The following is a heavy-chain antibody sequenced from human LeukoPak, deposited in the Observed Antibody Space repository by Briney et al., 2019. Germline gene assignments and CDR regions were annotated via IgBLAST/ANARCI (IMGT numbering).Heavy chain of an antibody. J-gene: IGHJ4*02. CDR3: ARHTISDY. CDR1: GYSFSSYW. CDR2: IDPSDSYT. D-gene: IGHD3-10*01. V-gene: IGHV5-10-1*01. Sequence: GESLKISCQGSGYSFSSYWINWLRQMPGKGLEWMGRIDPSDSYTNYNPSFQGHVTISADKSISTAYLQWSSLMASDTAMYYCARHTISDYWGQGTQVTVSS.